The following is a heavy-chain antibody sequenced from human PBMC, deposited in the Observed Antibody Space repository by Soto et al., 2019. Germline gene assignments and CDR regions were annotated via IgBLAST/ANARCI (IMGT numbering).Heavy chain of an antibody. Sequence: PSETLSLTCTVSGASISYGGFSWSWIRQSPGKGLEWIGYISHLESTYFHPSFKSRLTMSIDRTRNQFSLKLSSVTAADTALYYCARKGDYGMLDSWGQGALVTVSS. J-gene: IGHJ4*02. CDR2: ISHLEST. CDR1: GASISYGGFS. D-gene: IGHD4-17*01. V-gene: IGHV4-30-2*06. CDR3: ARKGDYGMLDS.